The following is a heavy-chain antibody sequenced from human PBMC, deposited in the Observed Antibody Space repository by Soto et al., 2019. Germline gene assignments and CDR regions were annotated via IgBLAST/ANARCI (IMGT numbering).Heavy chain of an antibody. Sequence: SLRLSCAASGFTFSSYAMHWVRQAPGKGLEWVAVISYDGSNKYYADSVKGRFTISRDNSKNTLYLQMNSLRAEDTAVYYCARDRIGISSSWPRTSDYWGQGTLVTVSS. CDR3: ARDRIGISSSWPRTSDY. CDR2: ISYDGSNK. CDR1: GFTFSSYA. J-gene: IGHJ4*02. D-gene: IGHD6-13*01. V-gene: IGHV3-30-3*01.